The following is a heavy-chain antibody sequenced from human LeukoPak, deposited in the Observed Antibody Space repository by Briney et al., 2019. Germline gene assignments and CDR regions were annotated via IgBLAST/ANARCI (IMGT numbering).Heavy chain of an antibody. J-gene: IGHJ5*02. CDR1: GGSISSYS. CDR2: IYYSGNS. CDR3: ARVPVNIWENWFDP. D-gene: IGHD1-26*01. Sequence: SETLSLTCTVSGGSISSYSWGWIRQPPGKGLEWIGSIYYSGNSYYNPSLKSRVTISVDTSKNQFSLRLSSVTAADTAVYYCARVPVNIWENWFDPWGQGTLVTVSS. V-gene: IGHV4-39*07.